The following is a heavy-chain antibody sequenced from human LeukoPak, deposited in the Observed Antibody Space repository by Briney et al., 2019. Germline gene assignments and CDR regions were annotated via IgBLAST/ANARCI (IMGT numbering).Heavy chain of an antibody. CDR1: GFTFGLYA. Sequence: GGSLRLSCAASGFTFGLYAINWVRQAPGKGLEWISYIGPSGSNIYYADSVKGRFTISRDNVKDSLYLQMTSLRAEDTAVYYCARVDSSSWYPHDAFDIWGQGTMVTVSS. J-gene: IGHJ3*02. V-gene: IGHV3-48*01. CDR3: ARVDSSSWYPHDAFDI. CDR2: IGPSGSNI. D-gene: IGHD6-13*01.